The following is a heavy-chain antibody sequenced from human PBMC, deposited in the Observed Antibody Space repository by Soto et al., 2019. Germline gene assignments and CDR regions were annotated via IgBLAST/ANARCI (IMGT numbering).Heavy chain of an antibody. J-gene: IGHJ6*02. CDR1: GGTFSSYA. V-gene: IGHV1-69*01. CDR3: ARSQGSSTSLEIYYYYYYGMDV. Sequence: QVQLVQSGAEVKKPGSSVKVSCKASGGTFSSYAISWVRQAPGQGLEWMGGIIPISETTNYAQKFQGRVTMTTNEPTSPAYRELGSLLSEDPAVYYCARSQGSSTSLEIYYYYYYGMDVWGQGTTVTVSS. D-gene: IGHD2-2*01. CDR2: IIPISETT.